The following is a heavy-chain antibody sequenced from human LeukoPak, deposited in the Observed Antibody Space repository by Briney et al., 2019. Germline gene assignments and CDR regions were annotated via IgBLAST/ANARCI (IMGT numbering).Heavy chain of an antibody. V-gene: IGHV3-23*01. Sequence: GGSLRLSCVGSGFIFSSSAMSWVRQAPGKGLEWVSGTSGGGTDTYYADSVKGRFTISRDNSKNTLYLQMNSLRAEDTAVYYCARDFGGSRDYWGQGTLVTVSS. CDR2: TSGGGTDT. D-gene: IGHD1-26*01. CDR3: ARDFGGSRDY. J-gene: IGHJ4*02. CDR1: GFIFSSSA.